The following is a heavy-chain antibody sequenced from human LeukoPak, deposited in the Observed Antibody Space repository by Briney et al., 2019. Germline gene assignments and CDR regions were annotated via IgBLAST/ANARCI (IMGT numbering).Heavy chain of an antibody. Sequence: PSENLSLTCSVSIDSLSSYYWSWIRQSAGKGLEWIGRIYVNGFTDYNPSLRGRVTMSIDTSNKRFSMKLSSVTAADTAVYFCAGGGTQSLVVFDYWGQGNRVTVSS. V-gene: IGHV4-4*07. D-gene: IGHD1-26*01. J-gene: IGHJ4*02. CDR2: IYVNGFT. CDR3: AGGGTQSLVVFDY. CDR1: IDSLSSYY.